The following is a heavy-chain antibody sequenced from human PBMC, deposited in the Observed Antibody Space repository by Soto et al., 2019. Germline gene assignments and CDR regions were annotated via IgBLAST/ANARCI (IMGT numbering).Heavy chain of an antibody. J-gene: IGHJ4*02. CDR1: GYTFTSYY. D-gene: IGHD3-10*01. Sequence: ASVKVSCKASGYTFTSYYMHWVRQAPGQGLEWMGIINPSGGSTSYAQKFQGRVTMTRDTSTSTVYMELSSLRSEDTAVYYCAGDLWSGYGSGTGGYWGQGTLVTVSS. V-gene: IGHV1-46*01. CDR3: AGDLWSGYGSGTGGY. CDR2: INPSGGST.